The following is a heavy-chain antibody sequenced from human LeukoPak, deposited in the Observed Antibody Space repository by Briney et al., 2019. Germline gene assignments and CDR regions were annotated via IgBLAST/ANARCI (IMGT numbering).Heavy chain of an antibody. J-gene: IGHJ4*02. V-gene: IGHV6-1*01. CDR2: SYCRSNGDY. D-gene: IGHD7-27*01. CDR3: ARNLTGGSLFDY. Sequence: SRTLSLSCAVSGDTVSSNSAAWHWLSPSPSRGLAWLGRSYCRSNGDYDYAVSQKSRITNNPDTSKNQFSLQLISGTPEDTAVYYCARNLTGGSLFDYWGQGTLVTVSS. CDR1: GDTVSSNSAA.